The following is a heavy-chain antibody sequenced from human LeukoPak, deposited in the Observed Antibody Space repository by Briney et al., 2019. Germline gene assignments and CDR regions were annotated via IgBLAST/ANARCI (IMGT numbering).Heavy chain of an antibody. CDR2: ISSSGSTI. J-gene: IGHJ4*02. Sequence: QPGGSLRLSCAASGFTFSSYEMNWVRQAPGKGLEWVSYISSSGSTIYYADSVKGRFTISRDNAKNSLYLQMNSLRAEDTAVYYCARAEEYSSSSFDYWGQGTLVTVSS. CDR1: GFTFSSYE. CDR3: ARAEEYSSSSFDY. D-gene: IGHD6-6*01. V-gene: IGHV3-48*03.